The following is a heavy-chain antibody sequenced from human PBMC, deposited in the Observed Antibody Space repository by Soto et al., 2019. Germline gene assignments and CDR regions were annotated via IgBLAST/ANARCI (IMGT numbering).Heavy chain of an antibody. Sequence: EVQLLESGGGLVQPGGSLRLSCAASGFTFSSYAMSWVRQAPGKGLEWVSAISGSGGSTYYADSVKGRFTISRDNSKNTLYQKINSLRAEDTAVYYCAKSLAAAGTGYWGQGTLVTVSS. J-gene: IGHJ4*02. V-gene: IGHV3-23*01. D-gene: IGHD6-13*01. CDR3: AKSLAAAGTGY. CDR2: ISGSGGST. CDR1: GFTFSSYA.